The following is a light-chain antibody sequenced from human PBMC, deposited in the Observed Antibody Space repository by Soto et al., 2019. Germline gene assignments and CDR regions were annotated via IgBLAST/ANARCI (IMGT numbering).Light chain of an antibody. Sequence: VLTQSPGTLSLSLGDRATLSCRASQTVDHAYVAWYQQRPGHAPSLLIYGASTRATDVPERFSGSGSGTDFTLTISRLEPEDSAVYYCQQYGNSPWTFGQGTKVEIK. CDR2: GAS. CDR1: QTVDHAY. V-gene: IGKV3-20*01. CDR3: QQYGNSPWT. J-gene: IGKJ1*01.